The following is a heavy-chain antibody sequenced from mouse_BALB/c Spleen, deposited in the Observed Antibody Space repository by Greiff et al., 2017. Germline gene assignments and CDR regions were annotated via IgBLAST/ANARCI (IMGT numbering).Heavy chain of an antibody. J-gene: IGHJ3*01. CDR1: GFTFSNYW. Sequence: EVQLVESGGGLVQPGGSMKLSCVASGFTFSNYWMNWVRQSPEKGLEWVAEIRLKSNNYATHYAESVKGRFTISRDDSKSSVYLQMNNLRAEDTGIYYCTRGGYDGAYWGQGTLVTVSA. CDR3: TRGGYDGAY. D-gene: IGHD2-2*01. CDR2: IRLKSNNYAT. V-gene: IGHV6-6*02.